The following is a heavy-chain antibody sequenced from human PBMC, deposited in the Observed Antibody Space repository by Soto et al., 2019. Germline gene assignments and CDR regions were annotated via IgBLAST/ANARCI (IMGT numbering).Heavy chain of an antibody. J-gene: IGHJ5*02. D-gene: IGHD5-18*01. CDR2: MNPGSGDT. Sequence: ASVKVSCKASGYTFTNNDVSWVRQATGQGLEWMGWMNPGSGDTGYAQKFQGRVTMTRDISIATAYMELNSLTSEDTAIYYCARMESFGSLNWFDPWGQGTMVTVSS. CDR3: ARMESFGSLNWFDP. CDR1: GYTFTNND. V-gene: IGHV1-8*02.